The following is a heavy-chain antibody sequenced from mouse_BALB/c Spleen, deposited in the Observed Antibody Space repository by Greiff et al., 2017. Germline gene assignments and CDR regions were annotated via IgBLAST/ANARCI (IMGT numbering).Heavy chain of an antibody. CDR1: GFNIKDTY. J-gene: IGHJ1*01. D-gene: IGHD1-1*02. CDR3: ARSGGKDWYFDV. CDR2: IDPANGNT. Sequence: EVMLVESGAELVKPGASVKLSCTASGFNIKDTYMHWVKQRPEQGLEWIGRIDPANGNTKYDPKFQGKATITADTSSNTAYLQLSSLTSEDTAVYYCARSGGKDWYFDVWGAGTTVTVSS. V-gene: IGHV14-3*02.